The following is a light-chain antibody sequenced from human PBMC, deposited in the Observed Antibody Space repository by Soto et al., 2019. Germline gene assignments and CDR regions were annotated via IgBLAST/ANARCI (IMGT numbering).Light chain of an antibody. V-gene: IGKV4-1*01. Sequence: DIVMTQSPDSLAVSLGERATINCKSSQSVLYSSNNKNCLAWYQQKPGQPPKLLLYWASTRESGVPDRFSGSGSGTDFTLTISSLQAEDVAVYYCQQYYSTPFTFGPGTKVHIK. J-gene: IGKJ3*01. CDR2: WAS. CDR3: QQYYSTPFT. CDR1: QSVLYSSNNKNC.